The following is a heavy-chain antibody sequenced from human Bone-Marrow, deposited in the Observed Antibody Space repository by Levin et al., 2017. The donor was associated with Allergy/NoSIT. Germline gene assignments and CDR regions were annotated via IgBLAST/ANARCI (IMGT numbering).Heavy chain of an antibody. CDR3: ARQGWVQLWFLDY. CDR2: ISNDGSNK. CDR1: GFAFSYYV. J-gene: IGHJ4*02. D-gene: IGHD5-18*01. Sequence: PGGSLRLSCAPSGFAFSYYVMHWVRQAPGKGLEWVAVISNDGSNKYYADSVKGRFTISRDNSKNTLSLQMNSLRSEDTAVYYCARQGWVQLWFLDYWGQGTLVTVSS. V-gene: IGHV3-30-3*01.